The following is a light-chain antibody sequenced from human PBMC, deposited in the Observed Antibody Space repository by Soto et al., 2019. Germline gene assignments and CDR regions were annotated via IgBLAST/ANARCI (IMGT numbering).Light chain of an antibody. Sequence: EIVMTQSAATLSVSPGERTTLSCRASKSVSSNLAWYQQKPGQAPRLLIYGASTRATGIPARFSGSGSGTEFTLTISSLQSEDFAVYYCQQYNNWPSWTFGQGTKVEIK. J-gene: IGKJ1*01. CDR2: GAS. CDR3: QQYNNWPSWT. CDR1: KSVSSN. V-gene: IGKV3-15*01.